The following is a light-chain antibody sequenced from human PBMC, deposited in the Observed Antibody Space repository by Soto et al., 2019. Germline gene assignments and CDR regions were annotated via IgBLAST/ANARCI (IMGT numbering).Light chain of an antibody. Sequence: ESVLTQFPATPFLSTGERATLSCRASQSVSSYLAWYQQKPGQAPRLLIYDASNRATGIPARFSGSGSGTDFTLTISSLEPEDFAVYYCQQRSNWLALTFGGGTKVDIK. CDR3: QQRSNWLALT. V-gene: IGKV3-11*01. J-gene: IGKJ4*01. CDR1: QSVSSY. CDR2: DAS.